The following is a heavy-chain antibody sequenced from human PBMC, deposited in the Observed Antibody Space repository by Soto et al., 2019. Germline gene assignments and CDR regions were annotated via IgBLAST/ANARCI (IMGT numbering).Heavy chain of an antibody. Sequence: EVQLVESGGGLVKPGGSLRLSCAASGFTFSNAWMNWVGQAPGKGREGVGRIKRKTDGGKTDYAAPVKGRFTISRDDSKNTLYLQMNSLKTEDTAVYYCTTSIAARLDYYYGMDVWGQGTTVTVSS. J-gene: IGHJ6*02. CDR1: GFTFSNAW. CDR3: TTSIAARLDYYYGMDV. CDR2: IKRKTDGGKT. V-gene: IGHV3-15*07. D-gene: IGHD6-6*01.